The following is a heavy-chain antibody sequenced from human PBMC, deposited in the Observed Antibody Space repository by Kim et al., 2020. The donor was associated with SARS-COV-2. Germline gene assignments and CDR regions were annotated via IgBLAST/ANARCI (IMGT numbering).Heavy chain of an antibody. CDR2: ISSSSSYI. CDR1: GFTFSSYS. D-gene: IGHD3-22*01. V-gene: IGHV3-21*01. J-gene: IGHJ4*02. Sequence: GGSLRLSCAASGFTFSSYSMNWVRQAPGKGLEWVSSISSSSSYIYYADSVKGRFTISRDNAKNSLYLQMNSLRAEDTAVYYCARDRYSGSGYWNIDYWGQGTLVTVSS. CDR3: ARDRYSGSGYWNIDY.